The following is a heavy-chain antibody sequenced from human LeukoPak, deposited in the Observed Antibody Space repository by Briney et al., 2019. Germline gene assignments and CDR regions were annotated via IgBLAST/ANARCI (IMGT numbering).Heavy chain of an antibody. V-gene: IGHV4-4*07. J-gene: IGHJ5*02. CDR1: SGSISNFY. D-gene: IGHD3-10*01. CDR3: ARDPRTYYYGSGSYSGWFDP. Sequence: SETLSLTCTVSSGSISNFYWSWIRQPAGKGLEWIGRIYTSGYTKYNPSLKGRVTMSVDTSKNQFSLKMSSVTAADTAVYYCARDPRTYYYGSGSYSGWFDPWGQGTLVTVSS. CDR2: IYTSGYT.